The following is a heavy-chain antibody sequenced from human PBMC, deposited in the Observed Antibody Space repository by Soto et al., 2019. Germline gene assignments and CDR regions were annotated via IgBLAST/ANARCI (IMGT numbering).Heavy chain of an antibody. CDR3: VKDRSDTWSFDY. D-gene: IGHD2-8*02. J-gene: IGHJ4*02. CDR2: VSHDGSLY. Sequence: PGGSLRLSCAASGFPFSSCAMHWVRQVPGKGLEWLAVVSHDGSLYPYADSVKGRFSISRDNSRKTLYLQMNSLRPEDTAVYYCVKDRSDTWSFDYWGQGTLVTVSS. V-gene: IGHV3-30*18. CDR1: GFPFSSCA.